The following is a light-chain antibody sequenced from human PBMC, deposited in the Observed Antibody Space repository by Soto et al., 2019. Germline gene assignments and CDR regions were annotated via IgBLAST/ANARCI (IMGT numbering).Light chain of an antibody. V-gene: IGKV1-39*01. Sequence: IHMTQSPSSLSASAGYKVTISFRAGQIIGTNLDWYQQRPGKAPKLLIFGASNLQSGVPSRFSGSGSGTDFTLTISGVQHEDIATYYCLQSYFTPTFGQGGIVDIK. J-gene: IGKJ1*01. CDR1: QIIGTN. CDR2: GAS. CDR3: LQSYFTPT.